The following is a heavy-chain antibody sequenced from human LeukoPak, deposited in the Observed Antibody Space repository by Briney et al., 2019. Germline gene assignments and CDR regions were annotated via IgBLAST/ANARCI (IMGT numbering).Heavy chain of an antibody. D-gene: IGHD2-15*01. V-gene: IGHV1-69*04. CDR1: GGPFSSYA. CDR3: ARGRCTGGSCSSTDTFDI. CDR2: IVPVLRLT. J-gene: IGHJ3*02. Sequence: SVKVSCKASGGPFSSYAINWVRQAPGQGLEWMGRIVPVLRLTNSVQKFQGKVELTADESTFTAYMELRNLKSDDTAVYYCARGRCTGGSCSSTDTFDIWGQGTMVTVSS.